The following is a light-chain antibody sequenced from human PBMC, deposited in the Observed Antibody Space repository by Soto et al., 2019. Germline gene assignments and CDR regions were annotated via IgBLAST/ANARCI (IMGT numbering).Light chain of an antibody. CDR2: GAS. J-gene: IGKJ1*01. CDR1: QSISSSY. Sequence: EIVLTQSPGTLSLSPGERATLSCRASQSISSSYLAWYQQKPGQAPRLLVYGASSRATGIRDRFSGSGSGTDFTLTISRLEPEDFALYYCQQYSSTFWTFGQGTKVEIK. CDR3: QQYSSTFWT. V-gene: IGKV3-20*01.